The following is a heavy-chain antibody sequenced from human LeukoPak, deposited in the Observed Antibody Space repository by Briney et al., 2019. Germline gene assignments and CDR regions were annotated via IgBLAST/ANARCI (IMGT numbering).Heavy chain of an antibody. CDR1: GFTLSSYA. CDR3: ARGLTSYYGDEDDY. CDR2: ISYDGSNK. D-gene: IGHD4-17*01. J-gene: IGHJ4*02. Sequence: GGSLRLSCAASGFTLSSYAMHWVRQAPGKGLEWVAVISYDGSNKYYADSVKGRFTISRDNSKNTLYLQMNSLRAEDTAVYYCARGLTSYYGDEDDYWGQGTLVTVSS. V-gene: IGHV3-30-3*01.